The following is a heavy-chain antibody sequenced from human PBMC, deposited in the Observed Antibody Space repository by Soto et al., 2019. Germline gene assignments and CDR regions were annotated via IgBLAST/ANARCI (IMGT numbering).Heavy chain of an antibody. CDR1: GYTFTSYD. V-gene: IGHV1-8*01. CDR2: MNPNSGNT. CDR3: ARGRHIVGAIIAGY. J-gene: IGHJ4*02. D-gene: IGHD1-26*01. Sequence: GASVKVSCKASGYTFTSYDINWVRQATGQGLEWMGWMNPNSGNTGYAQKFQGRVTMTRNTSISTAYMELSSLRSEDTAVYYCARGRHIVGAIIAGYWGQGTLVTVSS.